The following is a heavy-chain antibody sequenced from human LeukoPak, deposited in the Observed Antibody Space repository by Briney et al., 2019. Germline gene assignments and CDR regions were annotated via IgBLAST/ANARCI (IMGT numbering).Heavy chain of an antibody. CDR1: GFTFSSYS. J-gene: IGHJ4*02. D-gene: IGHD2-15*01. CDR3: ARVCGGGSCYAEFDY. V-gene: IGHV3-21*01. Sequence: GGSLRLSCAAPGFTFSSYSMNWVRQAPGKGLEWVSSISSSSSYIYYADSVKGRLTISRDNAKNSLYLQMNSLRAEDTAVYYCARVCGGGSCYAEFDYWGQGTLVTVSS. CDR2: ISSSSSYI.